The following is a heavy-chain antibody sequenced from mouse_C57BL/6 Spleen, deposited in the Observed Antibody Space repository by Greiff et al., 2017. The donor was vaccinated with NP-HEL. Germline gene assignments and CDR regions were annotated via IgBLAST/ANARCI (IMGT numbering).Heavy chain of an antibody. CDR2: IYPRDVST. Sequence: VQLQQSDAELVKPGASVKISCKVSGYTFTDHTIHWMKQRPEQGLEWIGYIYPRDVSTKYNEKFKGKATLTADKSSSTAYMQLNSLTSEDSAIYFCARWGFDYGYAMDYWGQGTSVTVSS. V-gene: IGHV1-78*01. CDR3: ARWGFDYGYAMDY. CDR1: GYTFTDHT. D-gene: IGHD2-4*01. J-gene: IGHJ4*01.